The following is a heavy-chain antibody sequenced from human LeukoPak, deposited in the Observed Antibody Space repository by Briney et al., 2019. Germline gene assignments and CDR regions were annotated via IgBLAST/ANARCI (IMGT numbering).Heavy chain of an antibody. D-gene: IGHD6-13*01. V-gene: IGHV3-30*18. CDR1: GFTFSSYG. CDR2: ISYDGSNK. Sequence: PGGSLRLSCAASGFTFSSYGMHWVRQAPGKGLEWVAVISYDGSNKYYADSVKGRFTIPRDNSKNTLYLQMNSLRAEDTAVYYCAKDGGLGGYSSSWYGLDYWGQGTLVTVSS. CDR3: AKDGGLGGYSSSWYGLDY. J-gene: IGHJ4*02.